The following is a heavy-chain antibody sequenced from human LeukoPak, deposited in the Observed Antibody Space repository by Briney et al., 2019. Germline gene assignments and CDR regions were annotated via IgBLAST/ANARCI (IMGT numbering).Heavy chain of an antibody. J-gene: IGHJ4*02. CDR2: ITPDTGGT. CDR1: GYTFAGYY. CDR3: ARGTTTYSLDY. D-gene: IGHD4-11*01. Sequence: ASVKVSCKTSGYTFAGYYIHWVRQAPGQGLEWMGWITPDTGGTNSAQKFQDRVTLTRDSSISTAYMELSGLRSDDTAVYYCARGTTTYSLDYWGQGTLVTVSS. V-gene: IGHV1-2*02.